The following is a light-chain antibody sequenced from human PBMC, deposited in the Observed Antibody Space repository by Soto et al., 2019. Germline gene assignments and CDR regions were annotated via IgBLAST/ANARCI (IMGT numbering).Light chain of an antibody. CDR2: GNS. CDR3: QSYDSSLSVVV. CDR1: SSNIGSGYA. Sequence: QSVLTQPPSVSGAPGQRVTISCTGSSSNIGSGYAVHWYQQLPGTAPKLLIYGNSNRPSGVPDRFSGSKSGTAASLAITGLQAEDEADYYSQSYDSSLSVVVFGGGTKLTVL. J-gene: IGLJ2*01. V-gene: IGLV1-40*01.